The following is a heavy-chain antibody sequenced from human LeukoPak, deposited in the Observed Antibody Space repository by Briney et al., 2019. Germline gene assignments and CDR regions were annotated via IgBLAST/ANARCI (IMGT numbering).Heavy chain of an antibody. CDR1: GYSFTNYD. CDR3: ARDLNIFPTVTTRDWFDP. V-gene: IGHV1-8*03. Sequence: ASVKVSCKASGYSFTNYDINWVRQATGQGLEWMGWMNPKSGDTGYSQKFQGRVFITRDTSINTAYMELSSLGSDDTAVYYCARDLNIFPTVTTRDWFDPWGQGTLVTVSS. D-gene: IGHD4-17*01. CDR2: MNPKSGDT. J-gene: IGHJ5*02.